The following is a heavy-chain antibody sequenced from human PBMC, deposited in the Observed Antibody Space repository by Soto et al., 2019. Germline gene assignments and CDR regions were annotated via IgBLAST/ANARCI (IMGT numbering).Heavy chain of an antibody. V-gene: IGHV3-33*01. CDR3: ARDRVPHYYDSSGYGMDV. CDR1: GFTFSNYG. D-gene: IGHD3-22*01. CDR2: IWYDGSNK. Sequence: VQLVESGGGVVQPGRSLRLSCAASGFTFSNYGMHWVRQAPGKGLEWVAVIWYDGSNKYYADSVKGRFTISRDNSKNTXXVQMNSLRAEDTAVYYCARDRVPHYYDSSGYGMDVWGQGTTVTVSS. J-gene: IGHJ6*02.